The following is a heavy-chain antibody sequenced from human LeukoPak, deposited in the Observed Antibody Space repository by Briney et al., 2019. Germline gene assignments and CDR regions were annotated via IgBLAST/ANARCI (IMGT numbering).Heavy chain of an antibody. J-gene: IGHJ4*02. CDR2: LYSGGSA. Sequence: LTGGSLRLSCAASGFTFSNYMMHWVRQAPGKGLVWVSVLYSGGSAYYADSVRGRFTISRDNSKNTLYLQMSSLRAEDTAVYYCARSSDGDYYYYFDYWGQGTLVTVSS. CDR3: ARSSDGDYYYYFDY. V-gene: IGHV3-53*01. D-gene: IGHD4-17*01. CDR1: GFTFSNYM.